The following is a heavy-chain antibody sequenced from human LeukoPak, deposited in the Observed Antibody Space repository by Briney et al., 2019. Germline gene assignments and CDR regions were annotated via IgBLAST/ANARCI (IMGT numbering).Heavy chain of an antibody. Sequence: ASVKVSCKASGYSFISYDMNGVRQAPGQGLDWMGWMNPNSGYAGFARKFQGRFTTNRDSSTGTAYLELSSLRSEDTAVYFCARGEYYGSGRWGYWGQGTLVTVSS. CDR1: GYSFISYD. CDR3: ARGEYYGSGRWGY. D-gene: IGHD3-10*01. V-gene: IGHV1-8*02. J-gene: IGHJ4*02. CDR2: MNPNSGYA.